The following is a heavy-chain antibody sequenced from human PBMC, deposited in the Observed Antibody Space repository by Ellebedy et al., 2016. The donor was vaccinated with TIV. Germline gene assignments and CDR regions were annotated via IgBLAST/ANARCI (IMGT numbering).Heavy chain of an antibody. V-gene: IGHV3-30*02. D-gene: IGHD3-10*01. CDR2: IWYDGSNK. CDR1: EFTFSSYG. J-gene: IGHJ4*02. CDR3: ARDRGSNLVRGLIIVGYFDY. Sequence: PGGSLRLSCTASEFTFSSYGMHWVRQAPGKGLEWVAMIWYDGSNKYYADSVKGRYTISRDNSQNTLSLQMNSLRVEDTALYYCARDRGSNLVRGLIIVGYFDYWGQGTLVTVSS.